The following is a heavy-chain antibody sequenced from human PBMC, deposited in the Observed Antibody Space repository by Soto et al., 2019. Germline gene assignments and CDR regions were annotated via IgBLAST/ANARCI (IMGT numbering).Heavy chain of an antibody. CDR3: ARDGCITATCAGGGNWFDP. D-gene: IGHD3-10*01. CDR2: INPYNGRT. V-gene: IGHV1-18*01. CDR1: GYTFTSYG. J-gene: IGHJ5*02. Sequence: ASVKVSCKASGYTFTSYGISWVRQAPGQGLEWMGMINPYNGRTNYAQKLQGRVTMTRDTSTSTAYMELSSLRSEDTAVYYCARDGCITATCAGGGNWFDPWGQGTPVTVSS.